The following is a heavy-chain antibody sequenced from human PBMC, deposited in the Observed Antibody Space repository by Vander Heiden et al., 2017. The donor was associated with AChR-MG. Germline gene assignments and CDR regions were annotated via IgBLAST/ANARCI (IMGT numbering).Heavy chain of an antibody. V-gene: IGHV3-30-3*01. J-gene: IGHJ4*02. CDR1: GFTFSRYA. CDR2: ISYDGSNK. D-gene: IGHD1-26*01. Sequence: QVQLVESGGGVVQPGRSLRLSCAASGFTFSRYAMHWVRQAPGKGLEWVAVISYDGSNKYYADSVKGRFTISRDNSKNTLYLQMNSLRAEDTAVYYCAREFLSGNYGYFDYWGQGTLVTVSS. CDR3: AREFLSGNYGYFDY.